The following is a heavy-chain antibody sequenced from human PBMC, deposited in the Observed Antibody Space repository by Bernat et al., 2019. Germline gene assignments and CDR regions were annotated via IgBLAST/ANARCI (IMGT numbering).Heavy chain of an antibody. CDR2: ISSSSSYI. J-gene: IGHJ4*02. D-gene: IGHD3-16*01. CDR3: ARIRGGDFDY. Sequence: EVQLVESGGGLVKPGGSLRLSCAASGFTFSSYSMNWVRQAPGKGLEWVSSISSSSSYIYYADSVKGRFTISRDTAKNSLYLQMNSLRAEDTAVYYCARIRGGDFDYWGQGTLVTVSS. V-gene: IGHV3-21*01. CDR1: GFTFSSYS.